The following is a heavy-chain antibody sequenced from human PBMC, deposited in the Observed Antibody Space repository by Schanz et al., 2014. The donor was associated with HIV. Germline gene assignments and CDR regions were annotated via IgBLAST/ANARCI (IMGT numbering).Heavy chain of an antibody. D-gene: IGHD5-18*01. CDR1: GFSLNRYS. V-gene: IGHV3-48*01. CDR3: VKAYSSGFSGAGS. Sequence: EVQMVESGGGLVQPGGSLRLSCAASGFSLNRYSVNWVRQTPGKGLEWISYISSSGSTRHYADSMKGRFTISRDNSRNALYLHMNSLRADDTAIYYCVKAYSSGFSGAGSWGQGTRVTVSS. J-gene: IGHJ5*02. CDR2: ISSSGSTR.